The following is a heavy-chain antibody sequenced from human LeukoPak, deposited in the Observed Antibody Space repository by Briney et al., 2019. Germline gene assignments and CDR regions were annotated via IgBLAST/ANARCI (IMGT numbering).Heavy chain of an antibody. Sequence: ASVKVSCKASGYTFTSYYMHWVRQAPGQGLEWMGIINPSGGSTSYAQKFQGRVTMTRDTSTSTVYMELSSLRSEDTAVYYCAGEAYCGGDCYSDDAFDIWGQGTMVTVSS. D-gene: IGHD2-21*02. CDR1: GYTFTSYY. V-gene: IGHV1-46*01. CDR2: INPSGGST. CDR3: AGEAYCGGDCYSDDAFDI. J-gene: IGHJ3*02.